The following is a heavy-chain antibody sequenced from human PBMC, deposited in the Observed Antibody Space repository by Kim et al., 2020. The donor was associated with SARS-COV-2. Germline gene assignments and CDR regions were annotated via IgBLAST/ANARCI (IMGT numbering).Heavy chain of an antibody. D-gene: IGHD1-26*01. CDR3: ARDGSPGNGMDV. Sequence: NYAQKFQGRVTITADESTSTAYMELSSLRSEDTAVYYCARDGSPGNGMDVWGQGTTVTVSS. J-gene: IGHJ6*02. V-gene: IGHV1-69*01.